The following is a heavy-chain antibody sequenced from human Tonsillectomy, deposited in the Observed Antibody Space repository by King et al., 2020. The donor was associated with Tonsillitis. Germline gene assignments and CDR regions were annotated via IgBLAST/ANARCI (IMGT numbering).Heavy chain of an antibody. J-gene: IGHJ3*02. CDR1: GGSISSYY. Sequence: MQLQESGPGLVKPSETLSLTCTVSGGSISSYYWSWIRQPPGKGLEWIGYIYHSGNTYYNPSLKSRVTMSFDKSKNQFSPNLSSVTAADTAVYYCARHLYNSGWTIHIWGQGTVVTVSS. CDR2: IYHSGNT. CDR3: ARHLYNSGWTIHI. V-gene: IGHV4-59*08. D-gene: IGHD6-19*01.